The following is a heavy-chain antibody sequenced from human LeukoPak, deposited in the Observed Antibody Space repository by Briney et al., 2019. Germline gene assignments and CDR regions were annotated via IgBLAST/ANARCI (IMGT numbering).Heavy chain of an antibody. Sequence: PGGSLRLSCAASGFTFRNAWMTWVRQAPGKGLEWVGRIKSKTDGGTTDYAAPVKVRLTISRDDSKNTLYLQMNSLKTEDTALYYCTTTYNYDSSGSIVDYWGQGTLVTVSS. V-gene: IGHV3-15*01. CDR1: GFTFRNAW. J-gene: IGHJ4*02. CDR2: IKSKTDGGTT. D-gene: IGHD3-22*01. CDR3: TTTYNYDSSGSIVDY.